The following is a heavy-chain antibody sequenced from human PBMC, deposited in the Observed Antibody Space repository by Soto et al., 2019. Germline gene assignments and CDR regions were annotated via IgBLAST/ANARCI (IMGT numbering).Heavy chain of an antibody. D-gene: IGHD5-12*01. Sequence: QVQLVQSGAEVKKPGSSVKVSCKASGGTFSNYPISWVRQAPGQGLEWMGGIIPIFGTVNYAQKSQARVPITAADSTSTAYMDLSSLRSEDTAVYYCARGNHRWLQLWYFDLWGRGTLVTVSS. CDR1: GGTFSNYP. CDR2: IIPIFGTV. V-gene: IGHV1-69*12. CDR3: ARGNHRWLQLWYFDL. J-gene: IGHJ2*01.